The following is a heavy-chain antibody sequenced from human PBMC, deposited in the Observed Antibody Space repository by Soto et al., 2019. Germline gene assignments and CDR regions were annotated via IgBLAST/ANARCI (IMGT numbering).Heavy chain of an antibody. CDR1: GFTFSSYA. Sequence: GGSLRLSCAASGFTFSSYAMSWVRQAPGKGLEWVSAISGSGGSTYYADSVKGRFTISRDNSKNTLYLQMNSLRAEDTAVYYCAKDYSPKEQQLVFGAGFDLWGQGTLVTVSS. D-gene: IGHD6-13*01. CDR2: ISGSGGST. J-gene: IGHJ5*02. CDR3: AKDYSPKEQQLVFGAGFDL. V-gene: IGHV3-23*01.